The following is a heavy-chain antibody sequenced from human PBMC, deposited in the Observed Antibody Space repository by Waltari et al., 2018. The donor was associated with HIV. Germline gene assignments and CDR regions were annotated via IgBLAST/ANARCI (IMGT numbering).Heavy chain of an antibody. J-gene: IGHJ6*02. CDR3: ARGGNYYDSSGYLYGMDV. CDR2: INHSGNT. V-gene: IGHV4-34*01. Sequence: QVHLQQWGAGLLKPSETLSLTCAVYGGSFSGYYWSWIRQPPGKGLEWIGEINHSGNTNYNRSLKSRVTMSVDTSKNQFSLKLSSVTAADTAVYDCARGGNYYDSSGYLYGMDVWGQGTTVTVSS. D-gene: IGHD3-22*01. CDR1: GGSFSGYY.